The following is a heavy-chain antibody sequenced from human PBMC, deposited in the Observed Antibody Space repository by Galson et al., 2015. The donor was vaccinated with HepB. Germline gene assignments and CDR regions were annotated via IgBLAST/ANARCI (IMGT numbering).Heavy chain of an antibody. J-gene: IGHJ6*02. D-gene: IGHD5-18*01. CDR2: IYYSGST. CDR1: GGSISSSNYY. CDR3: ASLLYGYAYYYYGMDV. Sequence: SETLSLTCTVSGGSISSSNYYWGWIRQPPGKGLEWIGSIYYSGSTYYNPSLKSRVTISVDMSKNQFSLKLSSVTAADTAVYYCASLLYGYAYYYYGMDVWGQGTTVTVSS. V-gene: IGHV4-39*01.